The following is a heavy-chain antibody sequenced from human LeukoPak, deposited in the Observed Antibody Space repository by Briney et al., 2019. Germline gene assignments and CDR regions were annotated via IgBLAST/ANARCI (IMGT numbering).Heavy chain of an antibody. V-gene: IGHV5-51*01. Sequence: NAGASLQISCKGSGSIFRTYWIAWVRPLPGKGLEWMGIINPGDSDTRYSPSFQGQVTISADESTTTAYLQWSSLKASDTAMYYCARHRAAGGSYYYGADVWGQGTRVSVSS. J-gene: IGHJ6*02. CDR3: ARHRAAGGSYYYGADV. CDR1: GSIFRTYW. CDR2: INPGDSDT. D-gene: IGHD6-13*01.